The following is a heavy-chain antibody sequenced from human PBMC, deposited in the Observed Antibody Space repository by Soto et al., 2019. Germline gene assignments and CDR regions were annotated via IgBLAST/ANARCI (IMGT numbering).Heavy chain of an antibody. CDR1: GYTFASYY. CDR2: INPIGGST. V-gene: IGHV1-46*01. J-gene: IGHJ6*02. D-gene: IGHD6-13*01. Sequence: ASVKFSCKASGYTFASYYMHWVRQAPGQGLEWMGIINPIGGSTSYAQKFQGRVTMTRDTSTSTVYMELSSLRSEDTAVYYCARGLYSSSPSRIHYYYYYGMDVWGQATTVTVSS. CDR3: ARGLYSSSPSRIHYYYYYGMDV.